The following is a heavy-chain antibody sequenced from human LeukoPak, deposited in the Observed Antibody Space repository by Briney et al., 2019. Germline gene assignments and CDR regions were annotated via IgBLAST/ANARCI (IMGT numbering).Heavy chain of an antibody. V-gene: IGHV4-59*08. CDR3: ARLDSQSRKV. D-gene: IGHD3-22*01. CDR1: GGSISSYY. J-gene: IGHJ6*02. Sequence: PSETLSLTCTVSGGSISSYYWSWIRQPPGKGLEWIGYISYSGSTNYNPSLKRRVTISVDTSKNQFSLKLTSVTAADTAVYYCARLDSQSRKVWGQGTTVTVSS. CDR2: ISYSGST.